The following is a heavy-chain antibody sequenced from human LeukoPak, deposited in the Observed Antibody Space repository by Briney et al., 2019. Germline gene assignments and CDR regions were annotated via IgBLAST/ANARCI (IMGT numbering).Heavy chain of an antibody. CDR1: GFTFSSYA. J-gene: IGHJ4*02. D-gene: IGHD3/OR15-3a*01. CDR2: TSGIGAGT. Sequence: GSLRPSCSVSGFTFSSYAMSWVRQAPGKGLEWVSTTSGIGAGTYYADSVRGRFTISRDNAKNTLYLQMDSLRAEDTAVYYCAKDSRDWTYFDFWGQGTLVTVSS. CDR3: AKDSRDWTYFDF. V-gene: IGHV3-23*01.